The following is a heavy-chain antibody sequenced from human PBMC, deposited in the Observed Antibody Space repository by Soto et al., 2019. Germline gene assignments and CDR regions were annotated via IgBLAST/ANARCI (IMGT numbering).Heavy chain of an antibody. CDR2: ISWNSGRI. CDR1: GFIFDDYG. D-gene: IGHD3-10*01. CDR3: AKAGGLADI. Sequence: EVQLVESGGGLVQPGRSLRLSCVASGFIFDDYGMFWVRQTPGKGLEWVAGISWNSGRIDYADSVQGRFTISRDNAKNSLYLQMNSLRTEDTALYYCAKAGGLADIWGQGTMVIVS. J-gene: IGHJ3*02. V-gene: IGHV3-9*01.